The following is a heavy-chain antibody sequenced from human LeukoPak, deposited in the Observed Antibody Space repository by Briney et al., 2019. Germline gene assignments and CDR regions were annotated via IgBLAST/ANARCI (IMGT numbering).Heavy chain of an antibody. CDR3: ARPYSSGWYDWYFDL. J-gene: IGHJ2*01. V-gene: IGHV4-34*01. D-gene: IGHD6-19*01. Sequence: PSETLSLTCAVYGGSFSGYYWSRIRQPPGKGLEWIGSIYYSGSTYYNPSLKSRVTISVDTSKNQFSLKLSSVTAADTAVYYCARPYSSGWYDWYFDLWGRGTLVTVSS. CDR2: IYYSGST. CDR1: GGSFSGYY.